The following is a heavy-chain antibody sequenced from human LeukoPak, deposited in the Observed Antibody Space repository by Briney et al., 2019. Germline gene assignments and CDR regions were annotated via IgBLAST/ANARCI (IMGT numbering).Heavy chain of an antibody. Sequence: PSETLSLTCTVSGGSISTSSYYWGWVRQPPGKGLEWIGNIFYSGSTYYSPSLKSRVTISLDTSRNQFSLKLNSVTAADTAVYYCARARSVTTTLDYWGQGTLVTVSS. J-gene: IGHJ4*02. CDR2: IFYSGST. CDR3: ARARSVTTTLDY. V-gene: IGHV4-39*07. CDR1: GGSISTSSYY. D-gene: IGHD4-17*01.